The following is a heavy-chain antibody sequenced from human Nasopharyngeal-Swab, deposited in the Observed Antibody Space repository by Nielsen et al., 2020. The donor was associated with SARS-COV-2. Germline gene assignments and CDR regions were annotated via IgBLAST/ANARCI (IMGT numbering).Heavy chain of an antibody. Sequence: VRQAPGKGLEWVANIKEDGSEKNYVDSVKGRFTISRDNAKNSLYLQMNSLRADDTAVYYCARDTYCSGGSCYGYGMAVWGHGTTVTVSS. J-gene: IGHJ6*02. D-gene: IGHD2-15*01. CDR3: ARDTYCSGGSCYGYGMAV. CDR2: IKEDGSEK. V-gene: IGHV3-7*01.